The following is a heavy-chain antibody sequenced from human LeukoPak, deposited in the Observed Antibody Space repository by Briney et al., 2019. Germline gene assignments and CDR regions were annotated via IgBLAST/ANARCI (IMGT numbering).Heavy chain of an antibody. V-gene: IGHV4-34*01. Sequence: RTSETLSLTCAVYGGSFSGYYWSWIRQPPGKGLEWIGEINHSGSTNYNPSLKSRVTISVDTSKNQFSLKLSSVTAADTAVYYCAAGLLPDAFDIWGQGTMVTVSS. CDR1: GGSFSGYY. CDR2: INHSGST. CDR3: AAGLLPDAFDI. J-gene: IGHJ3*02. D-gene: IGHD2-15*01.